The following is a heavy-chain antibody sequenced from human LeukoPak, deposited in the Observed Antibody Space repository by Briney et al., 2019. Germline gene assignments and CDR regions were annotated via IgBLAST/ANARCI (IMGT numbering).Heavy chain of an antibody. CDR3: ARGPVTTWVWYYYYYYMDV. D-gene: IGHD4-17*01. CDR2: INPSGGST. J-gene: IGHJ6*03. Sequence: ASVKVSCKASGGTFSSYAISWVRQAPGQGLEWMGIINPSGGSTSYAQKFQGRVTMTRDMSTSTVYMELSSLRSEDTAVYYCARGPVTTWVWYYYYYYMDVWGKGTTVTVSS. V-gene: IGHV1-46*01. CDR1: GGTFSSYA.